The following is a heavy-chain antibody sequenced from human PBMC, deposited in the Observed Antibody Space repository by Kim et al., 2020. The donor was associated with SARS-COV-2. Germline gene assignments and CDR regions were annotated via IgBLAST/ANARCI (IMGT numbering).Heavy chain of an antibody. CDR2: INHSGST. D-gene: IGHD5-12*01. Sequence: SETLSLTCAVYGGACSGYYWSWIRQPPGKGLEWIGEINHSGSTNYNPSLKSRVTISVDTSKNQFSLKLSSVTAADTAVYYCARVRGKRWLQHTGVFDYW. CDR1: GGACSGYY. CDR3: ARVRGKRWLQHTGVFDY. J-gene: IGHJ4*01. V-gene: IGHV4-34*01.